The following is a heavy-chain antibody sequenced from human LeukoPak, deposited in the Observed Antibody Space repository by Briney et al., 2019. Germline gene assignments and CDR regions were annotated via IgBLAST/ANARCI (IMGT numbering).Heavy chain of an antibody. D-gene: IGHD3-16*02. CDR1: GGSISSSSYY. J-gene: IGHJ5*02. CDR2: IYYSGST. Sequence: PSETLSLTCTVSGGSISSSSYYWGWIRQPPGKGLEWIGSIYYSGSTYYNPSLKSRVTISVDTSKNQFSLKLSSVTAADTAVYYCARAGTYYDYVWGSYRPRFRFDPWGQGTLVTVSS. V-gene: IGHV4-39*07. CDR3: ARAGTYYDYVWGSYRPRFRFDP.